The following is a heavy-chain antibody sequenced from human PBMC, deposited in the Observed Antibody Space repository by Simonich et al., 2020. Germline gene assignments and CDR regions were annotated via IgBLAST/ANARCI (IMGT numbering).Heavy chain of an antibody. V-gene: IGHV3-23*01. D-gene: IGHD1-7*01. CDR1: GFTFSSYA. Sequence: EVQLLESGGGLVQPGGSLRLSCAASGFTFSSYAMSWVRQAPGKGVGWVSAISGSGVSTYYADSVKGRFTISRDNSKNTLYLQMNSLRAEDTAVYYCAKRSGVSITGTFDYWGQGTLVTVSS. CDR2: ISGSGVST. CDR3: AKRSGVSITGTFDY. J-gene: IGHJ4*02.